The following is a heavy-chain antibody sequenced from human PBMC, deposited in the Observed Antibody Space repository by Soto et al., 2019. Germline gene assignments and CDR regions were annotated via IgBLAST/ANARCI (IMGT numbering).Heavy chain of an antibody. Sequence: QVQLVQSGAEVKKPGSSVKVSCKASGGTFSSYTISWVRQAPGQGLEWMGRIIPILGIANYAQKFQGRVTITADKSTSTAYMELSSLRSEDTAVYYCARDPGSSPRVYWFDPWGQGTLVTVSS. D-gene: IGHD6-6*01. CDR2: IIPILGIA. V-gene: IGHV1-69*08. CDR1: GGTFSSYT. CDR3: ARDPGSSPRVYWFDP. J-gene: IGHJ5*02.